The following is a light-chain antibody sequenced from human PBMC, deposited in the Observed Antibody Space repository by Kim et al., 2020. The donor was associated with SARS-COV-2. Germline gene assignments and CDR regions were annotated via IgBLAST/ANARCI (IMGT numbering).Light chain of an antibody. CDR3: QSYDSGSQRV. CDR1: SGSIASNF. CDR2: EDN. J-gene: IGLJ3*02. V-gene: IGLV6-57*04. Sequence: NFMLTQPHSVSESPGKTVTISCTRSSGSIASNFVQWYQQRPGSAPTTVIFEDNQRPSGVPDRFSGSIDSSSNSASLTISGLKTEDEADYYCQSYDSGSQRVFGGGTQLTVL.